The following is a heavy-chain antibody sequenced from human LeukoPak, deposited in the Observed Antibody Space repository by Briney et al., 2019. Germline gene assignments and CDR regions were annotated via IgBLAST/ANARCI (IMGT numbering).Heavy chain of an antibody. CDR2: INHSGST. CDR3: ARGPPIVVVPAAIEAPTSLPRRIEGNWFDP. CDR1: GGSFSGYY. D-gene: IGHD2-2*01. J-gene: IGHJ5*02. V-gene: IGHV4-34*01. Sequence: SETLSLTCAVYGGSFSGYYWSWIRQPPGKGLEWIGEINHSGSTNYNPSLKSRVTISVDTSKNQFSLKLSSVTAADTAVYYCARGPPIVVVPAAIEAPTSLPRRIEGNWFDPWGQGTLVTVSS.